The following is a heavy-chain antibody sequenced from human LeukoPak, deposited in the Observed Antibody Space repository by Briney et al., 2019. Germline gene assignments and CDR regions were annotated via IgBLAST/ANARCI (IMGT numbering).Heavy chain of an antibody. CDR2: INGRSNYI. D-gene: IGHD1-26*01. Sequence: GGSLRHSCAASGFTFSTYTMNWVRQAPGKGLEWVSSINGRSNYIYYADSVKGRFTISRDNAKNSLYLQMNSLRAEDTAVYYCAREDGIVGATSAFDIWGQGTMVTVSS. V-gene: IGHV3-21*01. CDR1: GFTFSTYT. CDR3: AREDGIVGATSAFDI. J-gene: IGHJ3*02.